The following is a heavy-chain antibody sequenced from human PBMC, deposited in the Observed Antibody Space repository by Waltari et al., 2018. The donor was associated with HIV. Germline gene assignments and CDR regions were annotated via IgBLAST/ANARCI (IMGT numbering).Heavy chain of an antibody. D-gene: IGHD3-10*01. V-gene: IGHV3-66*02. Sequence: EVQLVESGGGLVQPGGSLRLSCVVSGFTVSSNYMSWVRQAPGKGLGWVSVIYSGGSTYYADSVKGRFIISRDNSMNTLYLQMNSLRVEDTAVYYCARGSIRRVFDIWGQGTLVTVSS. CDR1: GFTVSSNY. CDR3: ARGSIRRVFDI. CDR2: IYSGGST. J-gene: IGHJ3*02.